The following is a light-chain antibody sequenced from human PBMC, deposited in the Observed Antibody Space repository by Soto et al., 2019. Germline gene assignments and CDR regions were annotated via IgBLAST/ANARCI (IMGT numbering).Light chain of an antibody. V-gene: IGKV1-9*01. CDR1: QGISSF. Sequence: DIQLTQSPSFLSASVGDRVTITCRANQGISSFLAWYQQEPGKAPKLLIYAASTLQSGVPSRFSGSGSETEFTLTINSLQPEDSATYYCQQLNSYPLTFGQGTKVDIK. CDR3: QQLNSYPLT. J-gene: IGKJ1*01. CDR2: AAS.